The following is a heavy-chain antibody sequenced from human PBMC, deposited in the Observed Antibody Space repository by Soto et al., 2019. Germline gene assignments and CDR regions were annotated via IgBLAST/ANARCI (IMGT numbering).Heavy chain of an antibody. CDR2: TSAYNGNT. J-gene: IGHJ5*02. CDR1: GYTFTSYG. D-gene: IGHD3-10*01. CDR3: ARDDQNYSGWFDP. Sequence: ASVKVSCKASGYTFTSYGISRVRQAPGQGLEWMGWTSAYNGNTNYAQKLQGRVPMTTDTSTSTAYMELRSLRSDDTAVYYCARDDQNYSGWFDPWGQGTLVTVSS. V-gene: IGHV1-18*04.